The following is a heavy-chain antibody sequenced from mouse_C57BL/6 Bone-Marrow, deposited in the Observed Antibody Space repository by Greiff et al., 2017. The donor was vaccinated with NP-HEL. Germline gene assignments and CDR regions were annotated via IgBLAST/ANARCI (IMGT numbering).Heavy chain of an antibody. J-gene: IGHJ1*03. CDR2: IWTGGGT. D-gene: IGHD2-3*01. Sequence: QVQLKESGPGLVAPSPSLSITCTVSGFSLTSYAISWVRQPPGKGLEWLGVIWTGGGTNYNSALNSRLSISKDNSKSKVFLKMNSLQTDDKARYYCARNPIYDGYWYVDVWGTGTTVTVSS. CDR3: ARNPIYDGYWYVDV. V-gene: IGHV2-9-1*01. CDR1: GFSLTSYA.